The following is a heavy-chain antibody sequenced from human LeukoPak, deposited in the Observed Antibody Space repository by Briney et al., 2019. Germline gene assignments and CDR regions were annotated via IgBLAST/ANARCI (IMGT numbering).Heavy chain of an antibody. V-gene: IGHV3-33*01. Sequence: GGSLRLSCAASGFTFSSYGMHWVRQAPGKGLEWVAVIWYDGSNKYYADSVKGLFTISRDNSKNTLYLQTNSLRAEDTAVYYCARDPCSGGSCYLFDIWGQGTMVTVSS. J-gene: IGHJ3*02. CDR3: ARDPCSGGSCYLFDI. D-gene: IGHD2-15*01. CDR1: GFTFSSYG. CDR2: IWYDGSNK.